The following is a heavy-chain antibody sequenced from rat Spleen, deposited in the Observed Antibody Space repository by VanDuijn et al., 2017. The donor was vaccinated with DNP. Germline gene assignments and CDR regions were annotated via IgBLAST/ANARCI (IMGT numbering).Heavy chain of an antibody. V-gene: IGHV5-25*01. CDR1: GFTFSNSY. J-gene: IGHJ3*01. CDR2: ISTSGTRT. D-gene: IGHD4-1*01. CDR3: ASGFGWFAY. Sequence: EVQLVESGGGLVQPGRSLKLSCAASGFTFSNSYMAWVRQAPKKGLEWVATISTSGTRTYYPDSVKGRFTISRDNAEDSLYLQMNSLRSEDTATYYCASGFGWFAYWGQGTLVTVSS.